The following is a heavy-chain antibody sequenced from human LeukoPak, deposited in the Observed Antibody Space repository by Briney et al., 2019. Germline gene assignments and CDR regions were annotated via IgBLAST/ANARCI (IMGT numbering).Heavy chain of an antibody. V-gene: IGHV1-2*02. CDR1: GYTFTGYY. D-gene: IGHD6-19*01. CDR3: ARDALRIAVAGTMLAPTVHY. CDR2: INPNSGGT. J-gene: IGHJ4*02. Sequence: ASVKVSCKASGYTFTGYYMHWVRQAPGQGLEWMGWINPNSGGTNYAQKFQDRVTMTRDTSISTAYMELSRLRSDDTAVYYCARDALRIAVAGTMLAPTVHYWGQGTLVTVSS.